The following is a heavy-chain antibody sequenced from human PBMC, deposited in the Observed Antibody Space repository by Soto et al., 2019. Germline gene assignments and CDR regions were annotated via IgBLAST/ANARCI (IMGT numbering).Heavy chain of an antibody. V-gene: IGHV3-21*01. CDR1: GFTFSSYS. CDR3: ARDLTIFGVVIIRGGGYFDY. CDR2: ISSSSSYI. D-gene: IGHD3-3*01. Sequence: GSLRLSCAASGFTFSSYSMNWVRQAPGKGLEWVSSISSSSSYIYYADSVKGRFTISRDNAKNSLYLQMNSLRAEDTAVYYCARDLTIFGVVIIRGGGYFDYWGQGTLVTVS. J-gene: IGHJ4*02.